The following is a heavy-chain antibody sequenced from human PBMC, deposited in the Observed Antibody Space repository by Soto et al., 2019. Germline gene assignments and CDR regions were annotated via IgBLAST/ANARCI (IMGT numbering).Heavy chain of an antibody. CDR1: GGSISSGGYY. V-gene: IGHV4-31*03. CDR2: IYYSGST. Sequence: QVQLQESGPGLVKPSQTLSLTCTVSGGSISSGGYYWSWIRQHPGKGLEWIGYIYYSGSTYYNPSLQSRVTISVDTSKNQFSLKLSSVTAADTAVYYCAIVYYDSSGYYWGYWYFDLWGRGTLVTVSS. CDR3: AIVYYDSSGYYWGYWYFDL. D-gene: IGHD3-22*01. J-gene: IGHJ2*01.